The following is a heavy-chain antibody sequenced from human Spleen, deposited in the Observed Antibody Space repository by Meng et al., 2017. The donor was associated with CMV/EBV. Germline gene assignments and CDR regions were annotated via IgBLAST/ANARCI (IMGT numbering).Heavy chain of an antibody. Sequence: GGSLRLSCATSGFSFNKYAMHWVRQAPGKGLEWVTVISFDGKNKYYADSVKGRFTISRDNSKNTLYLQLSSLSPDDTAVYYCARRWIGEQQLAGDYYHYGLDVWGQGTTVTVSS. CDR3: ARRWIGEQQLAGDYYHYGLDV. CDR1: GFSFNKYA. D-gene: IGHD6-13*01. J-gene: IGHJ6*02. CDR2: ISFDGKNK. V-gene: IGHV3-30*04.